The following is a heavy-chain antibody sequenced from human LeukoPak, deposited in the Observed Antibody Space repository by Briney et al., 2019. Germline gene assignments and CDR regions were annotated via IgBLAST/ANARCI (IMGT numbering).Heavy chain of an antibody. CDR1: GGSISSYY. J-gene: IGHJ4*02. D-gene: IGHD6-13*01. V-gene: IGHV4-59*01. Sequence: SETLSLTCTVSGGSISSYYWSWIRQPPGKGLEWIGYIYYSGSTNYNPSLKSRVTISVDTSKNQYSLKLSSVTAADTAVYYCERGSSSWYYFDYWGQGTLVTVFS. CDR3: ERGSSSWYYFDY. CDR2: IYYSGST.